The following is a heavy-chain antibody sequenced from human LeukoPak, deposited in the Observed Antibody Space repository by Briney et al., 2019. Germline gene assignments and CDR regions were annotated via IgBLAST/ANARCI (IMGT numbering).Heavy chain of an antibody. CDR1: GGSISSYY. J-gene: IGHJ6*03. D-gene: IGHD2/OR15-2a*01. CDR2: INQSGSR. Sequence: PSETLSLTCTVSGGSISSYYWSWIRQPPGKGLEWIGEINQSGSRNYNPSLKNRVTISVDTSKNQFSLKLSSVTAADTAVYYCARGVASQNHYYYYYMDVWGKGTTVTVSS. V-gene: IGHV4-34*01. CDR3: ARGVASQNHYYYYYMDV.